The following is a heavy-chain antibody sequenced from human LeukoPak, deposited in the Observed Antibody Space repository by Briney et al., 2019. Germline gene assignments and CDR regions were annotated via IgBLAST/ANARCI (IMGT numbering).Heavy chain of an antibody. V-gene: IGHV3-15*01. CDR3: SALWGSAFDI. J-gene: IGHJ3*02. D-gene: IGHD7-27*01. CDR1: GFTFSNAW. CDR2: IKSKTDGGTT. Sequence: GGSLRLSCAASGFTFSNAWMSWVRQAPGKGLEWVGRIKSKTDGGTTDYAAPVKGRFSISRDDLKNTVSLQMNSLKIEDTAVYYCSALWGSAFDIWGQGTVVTVS.